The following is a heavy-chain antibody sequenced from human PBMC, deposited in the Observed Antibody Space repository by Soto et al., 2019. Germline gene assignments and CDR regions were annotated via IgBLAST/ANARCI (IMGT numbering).Heavy chain of an antibody. V-gene: IGHV4-31*03. CDR2: IYHSGST. Sequence: QVQLQESGPGLMKPSQTLSLTCTVSGGSISSTGYYWTWIRQHPGKGLEWIGYIYHSGSTYFTPSLMSRVTISVATSQNQFSLKLSSVTAADTAVYYCARWDRSAYFSDYWGQGTLVTVSS. D-gene: IGHD3-22*01. CDR1: GGSISSTGYY. J-gene: IGHJ4*02. CDR3: ARWDRSAYFSDY.